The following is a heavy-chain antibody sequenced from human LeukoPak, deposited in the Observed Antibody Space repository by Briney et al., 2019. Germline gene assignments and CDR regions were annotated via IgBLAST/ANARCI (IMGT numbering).Heavy chain of an antibody. Sequence: ASVKVSCKASGCTFTGYYMHWVRQAPGQGLEWIGWINPNSGGTNYAQKFQGRVTMTRDTSLSTAYMELSRLRSDDTAVYYCARASSLRFEDAFDIWGQGTMVTVSS. CDR3: ARASSLRFEDAFDI. J-gene: IGHJ3*02. CDR2: INPNSGGT. V-gene: IGHV1-2*02. D-gene: IGHD3-3*01. CDR1: GCTFTGYY.